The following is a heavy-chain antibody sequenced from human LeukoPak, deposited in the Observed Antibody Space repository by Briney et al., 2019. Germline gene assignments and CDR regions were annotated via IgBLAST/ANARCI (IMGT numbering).Heavy chain of an antibody. CDR2: ISSSSSTI. Sequence: PGGSLRLSCAASGFTFSSYSMNWVRQAPGEGLEWVSYISSSSSTIYYADSVKGRFTISRDNAKNSLYLQMNSLRAEDTAVYYCARDLAVAGTGNWGQGTLVTVSS. CDR3: ARDLAVAGTGN. V-gene: IGHV3-48*01. J-gene: IGHJ4*02. D-gene: IGHD6-13*01. CDR1: GFTFSSYS.